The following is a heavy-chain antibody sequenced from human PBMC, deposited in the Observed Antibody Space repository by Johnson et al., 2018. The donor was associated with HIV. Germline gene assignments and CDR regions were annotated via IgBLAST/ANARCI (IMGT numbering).Heavy chain of an antibody. CDR3: ARENVLFNAFDI. V-gene: IGHV3-30*04. CDR1: GFTFSNYA. J-gene: IGHJ3*02. Sequence: QVQLVESGGGVVQPGRSLRLSCAASGFTFSNYALHWVRQAPGKGLEWVAVISYDGSNKYYADSVKGRFTISRDNSKNTLYLQMNSLRTEDTAVYYCARENVLFNAFDIWGLGTMVTVSS. CDR2: ISYDGSNK. D-gene: IGHD2/OR15-2a*01.